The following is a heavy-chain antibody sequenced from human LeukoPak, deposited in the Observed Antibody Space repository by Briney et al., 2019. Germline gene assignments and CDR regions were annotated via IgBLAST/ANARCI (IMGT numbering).Heavy chain of an antibody. CDR3: ARGPIYYYDSSGNYFDY. V-gene: IGHV4-59*01. CDR2: LSKSGNT. D-gene: IGHD3-22*01. Sequence: SETLSLTCTVSGGSISSYYWSWIRLPPGKGLEWIGYLSKSGNTNYSPSLKSRVTIFGDTSKNQFSLKLTSVTAADTAVYYCARGPIYYYDSSGNYFDYWGQGTLVTVSS. J-gene: IGHJ4*02. CDR1: GGSISSYY.